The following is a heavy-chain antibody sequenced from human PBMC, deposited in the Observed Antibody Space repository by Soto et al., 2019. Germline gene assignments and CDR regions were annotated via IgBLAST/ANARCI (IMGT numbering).Heavy chain of an antibody. CDR1: GGSFSGYY. CDR2: INHSGST. CDR3: ARDKITGLFDY. D-gene: IGHD2-8*02. J-gene: IGHJ4*02. V-gene: IGHV4-34*01. Sequence: QVQLQQWGAGLLKPSETLSLTCAVYGGSFSGYYWTWIRQPPGTGLEWIGEINHSGSTNYNPSRKSRVTISVDTSKNKFSLKLTSVTAADKAVYYCARDKITGLFDYWGQGTLVTVSS.